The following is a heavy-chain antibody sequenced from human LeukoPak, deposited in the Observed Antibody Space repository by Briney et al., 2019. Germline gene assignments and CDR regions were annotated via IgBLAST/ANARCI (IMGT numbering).Heavy chain of an antibody. J-gene: IGHJ5*02. CDR3: ARGPYAYTSSATLGSYNWFDP. CDR1: GYSFPNYW. D-gene: IGHD2-2*02. CDR2: IYLGDSHT. V-gene: IGHV5-51*01. Sequence: GQSLTISCKGSGYSFPNYWVGWVRQMSGKGLEWMGIIYLGDSHTRYSPSFQDQVTISVDKSISTAYLQLSSLKASDTAMYYCARGPYAYTSSATLGSYNWFDPWGQGSLVTVSS.